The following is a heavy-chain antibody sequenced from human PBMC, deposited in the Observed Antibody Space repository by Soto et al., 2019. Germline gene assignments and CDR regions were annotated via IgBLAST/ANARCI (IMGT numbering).Heavy chain of an antibody. D-gene: IGHD6-6*01. CDR2: INNDGSST. CDR3: ARAARYYYMDV. CDR1: GFTFSSYW. V-gene: IGHV3-74*01. Sequence: EVQLVEFGGGLVQPGGSLRLSCSASGFTFSSYWMHWVRHAPGKGLVWVSHINNDGSSTIYADSVRGRITISRDNAKNTLYLEINGLRAEDTAVYFCARAARYYYMDVWGKGTTVTVSS. J-gene: IGHJ6*03.